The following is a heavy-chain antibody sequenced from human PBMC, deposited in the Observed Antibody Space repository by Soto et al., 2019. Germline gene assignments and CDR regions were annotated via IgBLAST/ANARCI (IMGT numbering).Heavy chain of an antibody. Sequence: GGSLRLSCAASGFTFSSYAMSWVRQPPGKGLEWVSAISGSGGSTYYADPVKGRFTISRDNSKNTLYLQMNSLRAEDTAVYYCARELNRADDAFDIWGQGTMVTVSS. J-gene: IGHJ3*02. CDR3: ARELNRADDAFDI. CDR2: ISGSGGST. CDR1: GFTFSSYA. V-gene: IGHV3-23*01.